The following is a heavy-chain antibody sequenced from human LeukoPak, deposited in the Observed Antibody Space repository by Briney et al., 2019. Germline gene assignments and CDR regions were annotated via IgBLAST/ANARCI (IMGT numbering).Heavy chain of an antibody. J-gene: IGHJ5*02. V-gene: IGHV3-74*01. D-gene: IGHD3-10*01. CDR1: GFTFSSYW. CDR3: ARGIYGSGNWFDP. Sequence: GGSLRLSCAASGFTFSSYWMHWVRQAPGKGLVWVSHINSDGSSTSYADSVKGRFTISRDNAKNTLYLQMNSLRAEDTAVYYCARGIYGSGNWFDPWGQGTLVTVSS. CDR2: INSDGSST.